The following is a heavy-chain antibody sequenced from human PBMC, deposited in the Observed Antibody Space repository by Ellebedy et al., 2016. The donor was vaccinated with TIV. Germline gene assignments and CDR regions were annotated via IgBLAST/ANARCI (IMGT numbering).Heavy chain of an antibody. J-gene: IGHJ4*02. CDR1: QFMFDSYG. V-gene: IGHV3-30*18. Sequence: GESLKISCAASQFMFDSYGMVWVRQAPGKGLEVVAVISYGESDEYYADSVKGRFPISRDNSKNTLYLQMNRLRIEDTAVYLCAKGCSSGFNNDRVGFEYWGQGTLVTVSS. CDR2: ISYGESDE. D-gene: IGHD5-12*01. CDR3: AKGCSSGFNNDRVGFEY.